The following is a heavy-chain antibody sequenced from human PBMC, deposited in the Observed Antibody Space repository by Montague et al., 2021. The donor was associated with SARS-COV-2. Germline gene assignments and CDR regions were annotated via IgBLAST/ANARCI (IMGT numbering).Heavy chain of an antibody. V-gene: IGHV4-39*01. CDR1: GGTISTDNLYWY. D-gene: IGHD2-2*01. Sequence: SETLSLTCLVSGGTISTDNLYWYWGWLRQPPGKGLDWIGSFYYTGYTXYTPSLQSRVTISGDTSKNQFSLKLTSVTAADTAVYYCARIVGDCSRDSCYAVRWGQGTVVTVSS. CDR2: FYYTGYT. J-gene: IGHJ4*02. CDR3: ARIVGDCSRDSCYAVR.